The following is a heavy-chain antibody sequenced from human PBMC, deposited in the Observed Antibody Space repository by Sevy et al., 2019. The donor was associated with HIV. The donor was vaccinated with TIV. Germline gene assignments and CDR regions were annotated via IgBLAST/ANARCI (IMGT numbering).Heavy chain of an antibody. V-gene: IGHV1-3*01. CDR2: INPGNGNT. CDR3: ARSVIPTAIFDY. D-gene: IGHD2-2*01. J-gene: IGHJ4*02. CDR1: GYTFTSYA. Sequence: ASVKVSCKASGYTFTSYAIHWVRQAPGQRLEWMGWINPGNGNTKYSQKFQGRVTITRDTSASTTYMELSSLRSEDTAVYYCARSVIPTAIFDYWGRGILVTVSS.